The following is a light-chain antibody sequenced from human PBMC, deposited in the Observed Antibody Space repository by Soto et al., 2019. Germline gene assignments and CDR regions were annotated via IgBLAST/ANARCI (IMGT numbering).Light chain of an antibody. V-gene: IGKV3-11*01. CDR3: QQRSNWPIT. CDR1: QSLGASY. J-gene: IGKJ5*01. CDR2: STS. Sequence: EIVLTQSPGTLALSPGERATLSCRASQSLGASYLAWYQQKPGQAPRLLIYSTSNRASGIPARFSGSGSGTDFTLTISSLEPEDFELYYCQQRSNWPITFGQGTRLEIK.